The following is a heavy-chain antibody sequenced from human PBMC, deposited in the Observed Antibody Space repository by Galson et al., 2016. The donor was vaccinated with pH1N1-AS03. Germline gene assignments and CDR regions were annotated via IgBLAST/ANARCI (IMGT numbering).Heavy chain of an antibody. J-gene: IGHJ4*02. V-gene: IGHV3-30*01. D-gene: IGHD6-13*01. CDR3: VADFDY. Sequence: SLRLSCAASGFTFSSYAMHWVRQASGKGLEWVAVISYDGTNKYYADSVKVRFTISRDNSKNTLYLQMNSLRVEDTAVYYCVADFDYWGQGTLVTVSS. CDR2: ISYDGTNK. CDR1: GFTFSSYA.